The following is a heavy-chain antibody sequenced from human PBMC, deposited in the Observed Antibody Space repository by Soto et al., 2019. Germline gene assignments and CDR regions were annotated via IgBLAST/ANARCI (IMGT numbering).Heavy chain of an antibody. CDR2: ISGSGGST. Sequence: GGSLRLSCAASGFTFSSYAMSWVRQAPGKGLEWVSAISGSGGSTYYADSVKGRFTISRDNSKNTLYLQMNSLRAEDTAVYYCAKGPYDILTGYYFGVGWFDPWGQGTLVTVSS. D-gene: IGHD3-9*01. J-gene: IGHJ5*02. CDR3: AKGPYDILTGYYFGVGWFDP. CDR1: GFTFSSYA. V-gene: IGHV3-23*01.